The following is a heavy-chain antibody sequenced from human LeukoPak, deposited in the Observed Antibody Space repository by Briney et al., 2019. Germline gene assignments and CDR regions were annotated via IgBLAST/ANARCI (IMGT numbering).Heavy chain of an antibody. CDR3: ARELPEDWRDSIKIDY. V-gene: IGHV4-39*07. CDR1: GGSISSSSYY. CDR2: IYYSGST. D-gene: IGHD3-22*01. Sequence: PSETLSLTCTVSGGSISSSSYYWGWIRQPPGKGLEWIGSIYYSGSTYYNPSLKSRVTISVDTSKNQFSLKLSSVTAADTAVYYCARELPEDWRDSIKIDYWGQGTLVTVSS. J-gene: IGHJ4*02.